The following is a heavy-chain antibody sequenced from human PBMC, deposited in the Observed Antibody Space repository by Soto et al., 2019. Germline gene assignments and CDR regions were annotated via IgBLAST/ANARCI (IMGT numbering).Heavy chain of an antibody. J-gene: IGHJ5*02. V-gene: IGHV1-46*01. CDR1: GDTFTSYY. CDR2: INPHGGST. CDR3: ARSSGGNFGIIIEGSNWFDP. D-gene: IGHD3-3*01. Sequence: QVRLVQSGAEVSRPGASVKVSCKAPGDTFTSYYLNWVRQAPGQGLEWMGVINPHGGSTKYAQKFQGRVTMTRDTSRSTVYMELRSLRSDDTAIYYCARSSGGNFGIIIEGSNWFDPWGQGTLVTVSS.